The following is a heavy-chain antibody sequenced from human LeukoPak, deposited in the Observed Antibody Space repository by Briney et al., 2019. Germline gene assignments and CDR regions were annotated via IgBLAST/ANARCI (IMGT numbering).Heavy chain of an antibody. CDR1: GGSISSGGYY. CDR3: ARVGYCSSTSCYVPWALGYYYGMDV. V-gene: IGHV4-31*03. J-gene: IGHJ6*02. Sequence: PSQTLSLTCTVSGGSISSGGYYWSWIRQHPGKGLEWIGYIYYSGSTYYNPSLKSRVTISVDTSKNQFSLKLSSVTAADTAVYYCARVGYCSSTSCYVPWALGYYYGMDVWGQGTTVTVSS. CDR2: IYYSGST. D-gene: IGHD2-2*01.